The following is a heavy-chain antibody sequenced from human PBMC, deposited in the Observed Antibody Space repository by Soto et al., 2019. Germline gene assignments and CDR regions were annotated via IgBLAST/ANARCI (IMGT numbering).Heavy chain of an antibody. CDR1: GGSFSGYY. CDR2: INHSGST. J-gene: IGHJ4*02. V-gene: IGHV4-34*01. CDR3: ARSLSYYYDSSGYYSD. D-gene: IGHD3-22*01. Sequence: LSLTCAVYGGSFSGYYWSWIRQPPGKGLEWIGEINHSGSTNYNPSLKSRVTISVDTSKNQFSLKLSSVTAADTAVYYCARSLSYYYDSSGYYSDWGQGTLVTVSS.